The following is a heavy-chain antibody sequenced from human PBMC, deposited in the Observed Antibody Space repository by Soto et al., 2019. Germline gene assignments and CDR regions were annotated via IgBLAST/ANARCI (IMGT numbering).Heavy chain of an antibody. D-gene: IGHD3-9*01. CDR2: IGTAGDT. CDR3: ARSLDLDYDILTGYYYFDY. J-gene: IGHJ4*02. Sequence: GGSLRLSCAASGFTFSSYDMHWVRQATGKGLEWVSAIGTAGDTYYPGSVKGRFTISRENAKNSLYLQMNSLRAEDTAVYYCARSLDLDYDILTGYYYFDYWGQGTLVTVSS. V-gene: IGHV3-13*01. CDR1: GFTFSSYD.